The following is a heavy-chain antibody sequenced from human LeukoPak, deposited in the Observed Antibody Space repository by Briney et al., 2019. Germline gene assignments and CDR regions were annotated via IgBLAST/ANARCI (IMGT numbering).Heavy chain of an antibody. CDR1: RGSISSSY. Sequence: PSETLSLTCTVSRGSISSSYWSWIRQPPGKGLEWIGYIYYSGSTNYNPSLKSRVTISVDTSRSQFSLKPSSVTAADTAVYYCAGTNYNILTGYDNWGQGTLVTVSS. CDR3: AGTNYNILTGYDN. CDR2: IYYSGST. J-gene: IGHJ4*02. D-gene: IGHD3-9*01. V-gene: IGHV4-59*01.